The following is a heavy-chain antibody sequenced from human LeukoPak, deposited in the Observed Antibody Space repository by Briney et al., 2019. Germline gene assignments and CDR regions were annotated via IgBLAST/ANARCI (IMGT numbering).Heavy chain of an antibody. CDR2: ISSSSSTI. J-gene: IGHJ4*02. CDR1: GFTFSSYS. V-gene: IGHV3-48*01. Sequence: GGSLRLSCAASGFTFSSYSMNWVRQAPGKGLEWVSYISSSSSTIYYADSVKGRFTISRDNAKNSLYLQMNSLRAEDTAVYFCARRSDYFDFWGQGTLVTVSS. CDR3: ARRSDYFDF.